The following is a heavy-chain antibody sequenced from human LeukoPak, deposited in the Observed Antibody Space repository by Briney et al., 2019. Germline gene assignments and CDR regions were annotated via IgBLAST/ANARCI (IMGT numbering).Heavy chain of an antibody. J-gene: IGHJ3*02. CDR2: IYYSGST. D-gene: IGHD2-21*02. V-gene: IGHV4-59*01. CDR1: GGSISSYY. Sequence: SETLSLNCTVSGGSISSYYWSWIRQPPGKGLEWIGYIYYSGSTNYNPSLKSRVTISVDTSKNQFSLKLSSVTAADTAVYYCARDLGCGGDCYAFDIWGQGTMVTVSS. CDR3: ARDLGCGGDCYAFDI.